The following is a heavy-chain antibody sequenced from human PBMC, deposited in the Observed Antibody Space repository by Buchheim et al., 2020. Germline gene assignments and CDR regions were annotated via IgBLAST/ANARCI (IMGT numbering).Heavy chain of an antibody. V-gene: IGHV4-4*07. J-gene: IGHJ4*02. D-gene: IGHD4/OR15-4a*01. CDR2: ISVSGST. Sequence: QVQLQESGPGLVKPSETLSLTCAVSGGSISGYYWSWIRHPAGKGLEWIGRISVSGSTNYNPSLRSRVTMSVDTSKNQFSLKLSSVTAAHTAVYYCAREDYRYFDYWGQGTL. CDR1: GGSISGYY. CDR3: AREDYRYFDY.